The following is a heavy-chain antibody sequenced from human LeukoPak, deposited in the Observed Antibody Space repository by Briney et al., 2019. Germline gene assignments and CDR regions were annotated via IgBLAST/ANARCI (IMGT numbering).Heavy chain of an antibody. CDR3: ARVLRIYYDSSGYLLSYYYYGMDV. D-gene: IGHD3-22*01. V-gene: IGHV3-48*03. J-gene: IGHJ6*02. CDR2: ISSSGSTI. CDR1: GFTFSSYE. Sequence: GGSLRLSCAASGFTFSSYEMNWVRQAPGKGLEWVSYISSSGSTIYYADSVKGGFTISRDNAKNSLYLQMNSLRAEDTAVYYCARVLRIYYDSSGYLLSYYYYGMDVWGQGTTVTVSS.